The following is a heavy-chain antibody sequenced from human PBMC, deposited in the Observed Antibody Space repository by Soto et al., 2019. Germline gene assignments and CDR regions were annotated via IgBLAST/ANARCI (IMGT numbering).Heavy chain of an antibody. V-gene: IGHV2-5*02. CDR1: GFSLTTRGVA. D-gene: IGHD5-12*01. Sequence: QITLKESGPALVRPTQTLTLTCSFSGFSLTTRGVAVGWIRQPPGKALEWLALIFWDDDKWYSPSLRSRLTITEDASKNQVVLTMANMDPVDTATYYCAHRSRGYAYYVGPWGQGTLGTVSS. CDR3: AHRSRGYAYYVGP. J-gene: IGHJ5*02. CDR2: IFWDDDK.